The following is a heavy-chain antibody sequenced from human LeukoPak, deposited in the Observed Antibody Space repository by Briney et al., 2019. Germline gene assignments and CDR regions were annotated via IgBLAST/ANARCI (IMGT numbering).Heavy chain of an antibody. D-gene: IGHD5-18*01. V-gene: IGHV4-61*02. Sequence: SETLSLTCTVSGGSISSGSYYWSWIRQPAGKGLEWIGRIYTSGSTNYNPSLKSRVTISVDTSKNQFSLKLSSVTAADTAVYYCARDRYSYAEYYLDYWGQGTLVTVSS. J-gene: IGHJ4*02. CDR3: ARDRYSYAEYYLDY. CDR1: GGSISSGSYY. CDR2: IYTSGST.